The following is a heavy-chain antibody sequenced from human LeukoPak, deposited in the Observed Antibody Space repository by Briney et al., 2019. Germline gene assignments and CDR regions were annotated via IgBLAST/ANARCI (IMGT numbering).Heavy chain of an antibody. J-gene: IGHJ4*02. CDR2: ISGSGGST. CDR1: GFTFSSYA. D-gene: IGHD3-10*01. Sequence: QSGGSLRLSWAASGFTFSSYAMSWVRQAPGKGLEWVSAISGSGGSTYYADSVKGRFTISRDNSKNTLYLQMSSLRAEDTAVYYCAKILGKYYFDYWGQGTLVTVSS. CDR3: AKILGKYYFDY. V-gene: IGHV3-23*01.